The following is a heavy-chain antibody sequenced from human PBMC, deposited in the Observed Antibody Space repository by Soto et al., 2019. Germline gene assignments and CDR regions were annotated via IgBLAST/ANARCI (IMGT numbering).Heavy chain of an antibody. D-gene: IGHD4-4*01. CDR3: ARGLYGNPETDGYYFDY. CDR1: GGSISSGGYY. V-gene: IGHV4-31*03. Sequence: SETLSLTCTVSGGSISSGGYYWSWIRQHPGKGLEWIGYIYYSGSTYYNPSLKSRVTISVDTSKNQFSLKLSSVTAADTAVYYCARGLYGNPETDGYYFDYWGQGTLVTVSS. CDR2: IYYSGST. J-gene: IGHJ4*02.